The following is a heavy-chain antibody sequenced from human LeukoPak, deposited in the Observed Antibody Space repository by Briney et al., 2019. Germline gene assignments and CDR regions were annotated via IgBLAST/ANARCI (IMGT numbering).Heavy chain of an antibody. CDR2: IYSGGGT. CDR3: ARDRSTGYSSGWATPREDY. Sequence: PGGSLRLSCAASGFTVSSNYMSWVRQAPGKGLEWVSVIYSGGGTYYADSVKGRFTISRDNAKNSLYLQMNSLRAEDTAVYYCARDRSTGYSSGWATPREDYWGQGTLVTVSS. D-gene: IGHD6-19*01. J-gene: IGHJ4*02. CDR1: GFTVSSNY. V-gene: IGHV3-53*01.